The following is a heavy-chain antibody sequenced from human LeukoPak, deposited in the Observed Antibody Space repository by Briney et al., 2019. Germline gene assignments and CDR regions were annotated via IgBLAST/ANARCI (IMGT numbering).Heavy chain of an antibody. Sequence: GASVKVSCKASGYTFTSYGISWVRQAPGQGLEWMGWISAYNGNTNYAQKLQGRVTMTTDTSTSTAYMELRSLRSDDTAVYYCARDYVAAALRGYYYYYMDVWGKGTTVTISS. J-gene: IGHJ6*03. V-gene: IGHV1-18*01. D-gene: IGHD6-13*01. CDR1: GYTFTSYG. CDR3: ARDYVAAALRGYYYYYMDV. CDR2: ISAYNGNT.